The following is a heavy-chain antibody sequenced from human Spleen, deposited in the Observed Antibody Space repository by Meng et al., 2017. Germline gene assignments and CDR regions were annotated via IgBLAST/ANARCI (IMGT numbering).Heavy chain of an antibody. CDR3: ARDLAVTKTDYFDY. V-gene: IGHV1-69*04. Sequence: SVKVSCKASGGTFNTYAISWVRQAPGQGLEWMGRIIPALGTTDYAQKFQGRVTITADKSASTAYMELSSLRSDDTAVYYCARDLAVTKTDYFDYWGQGTLVTVSS. CDR2: IIPALGTT. D-gene: IGHD4-17*01. CDR1: GGTFNTYA. J-gene: IGHJ4*02.